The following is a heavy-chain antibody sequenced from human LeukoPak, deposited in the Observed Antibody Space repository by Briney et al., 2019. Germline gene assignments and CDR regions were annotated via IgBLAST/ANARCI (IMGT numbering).Heavy chain of an antibody. J-gene: IGHJ4*02. D-gene: IGHD2-15*01. V-gene: IGHV3-30*18. CDR3: AKDSGERHFDY. CDR2: ISYDGSNK. CDR1: GFTFSSYG. Sequence: PGGSLRLSCAASGFTFSSYGMHWVRQAPGKGLEWVAVISYDGSNKYYADSVKGRFTISRDNSKNTLYLQMNSLRAEDTAVYYCAKDSGERHFDYWGQGTLVTVSS.